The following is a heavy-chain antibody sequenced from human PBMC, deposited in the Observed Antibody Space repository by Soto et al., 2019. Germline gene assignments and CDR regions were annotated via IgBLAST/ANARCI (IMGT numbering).Heavy chain of an antibody. Sequence: ASVKVSCKASGYSFTSYAMHWVRQAPGQRLEWMGWINAGNGNTKYSQKLQGRVTMTTDTSTSTAYMVLRSLRSDDTAVYYCAREEYYYDSSGNFDYWGQGTLVTVSS. D-gene: IGHD3-22*01. J-gene: IGHJ4*02. CDR3: AREEYYYDSSGNFDY. CDR1: GYSFTSYA. CDR2: INAGNGNT. V-gene: IGHV1-3*01.